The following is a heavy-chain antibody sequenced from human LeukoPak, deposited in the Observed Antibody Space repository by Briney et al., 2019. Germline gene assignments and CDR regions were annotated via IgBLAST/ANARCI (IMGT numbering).Heavy chain of an antibody. CDR1: GFTFSSYA. J-gene: IGHJ3*02. CDR3: AKDPSHYDSSGYYYWAFDI. V-gene: IGHV3-23*01. D-gene: IGHD3-22*01. CDR2: ISSSSSYI. Sequence: GGSLRLSCASSGFTFSSYAMSWVRQAPGKGLEWVSSISSSSSYIYYADSVKGRFTISRDNSKNTLYLQMNSLRAEDTAVYYCAKDPSHYDSSGYYYWAFDIWGQGTMVTVSS.